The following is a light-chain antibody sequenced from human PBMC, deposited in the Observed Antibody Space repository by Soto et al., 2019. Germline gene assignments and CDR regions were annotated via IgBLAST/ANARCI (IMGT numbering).Light chain of an antibody. Sequence: QSVMTKPPSTSGTPGQRVTISCSGSSSNIGSNTVHWYQQIPGTAPKLLIYTNNQRSSGVSDRFSGSKPDTSASLVISGLQSEDEADYYCATWDNGLTGVVFGGGTQLTVL. V-gene: IGLV1-44*01. CDR1: SSNIGSNT. J-gene: IGLJ2*01. CDR3: ATWDNGLTGVV. CDR2: TNN.